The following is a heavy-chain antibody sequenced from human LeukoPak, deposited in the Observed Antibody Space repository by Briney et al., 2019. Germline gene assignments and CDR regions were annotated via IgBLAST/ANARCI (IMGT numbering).Heavy chain of an antibody. J-gene: IGHJ4*02. Sequence: GGPLRLSCAASGFTFSSYWIHWVRQAPGKGLVWVSRIYSDATYYADSVVGRLTISRDNAKNTLYLKMNSLRAKDTAVYYCARESYDSSGYYYGGGFDYWGQGTLVTVSS. V-gene: IGHV3-74*01. CDR1: GFTFSSYW. D-gene: IGHD3-22*01. CDR2: IYSDAT. CDR3: ARESYDSSGYYYGGGFDY.